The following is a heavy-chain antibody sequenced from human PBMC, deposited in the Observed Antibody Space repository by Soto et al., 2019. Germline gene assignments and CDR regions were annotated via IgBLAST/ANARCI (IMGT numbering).Heavy chain of an antibody. D-gene: IGHD3-10*01. Sequence: SETLSLTCAVYGGSFSGYYWSWIRQPPGKGLEWIGEINHSGSTNYNPSLKSRVTISVDTSKNQFSLKLSSVTAADTAVYYCARALKKRITMVRGVPRVNWFDPWGQGTLVTVSS. CDR2: INHSGST. J-gene: IGHJ5*02. V-gene: IGHV4-34*01. CDR3: ARALKKRITMVRGVPRVNWFDP. CDR1: GGSFSGYY.